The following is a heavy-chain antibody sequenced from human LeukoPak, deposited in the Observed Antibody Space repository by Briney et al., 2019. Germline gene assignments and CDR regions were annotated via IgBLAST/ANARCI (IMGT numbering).Heavy chain of an antibody. Sequence: GGSLRLSCAASGFTFSNFAMSWVRQAPGKGLEWVSAISGSGGSTYYADSVKGRFTISRDNSKNTLYLQMNSLRAEDTAVYYCAKYRITMIVVVIRDYFDYWGQGTLVTVSS. J-gene: IGHJ4*02. CDR1: GFTFSNFA. D-gene: IGHD3-22*01. CDR3: AKYRITMIVVVIRDYFDY. V-gene: IGHV3-23*01. CDR2: ISGSGGST.